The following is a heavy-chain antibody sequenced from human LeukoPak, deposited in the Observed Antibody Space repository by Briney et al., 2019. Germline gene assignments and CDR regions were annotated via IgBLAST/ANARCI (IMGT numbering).Heavy chain of an antibody. CDR1: GGSISSSSYY. CDR2: IYYSGST. V-gene: IGHV4-39*07. Sequence: ASETLSLTCTVSGGSISSSSYYWGWIRQPPGKGLEWIGSIYYSGSTYYNPSLKSRVTISVDTSKNQFSLKLSSVTAADTAVYYCARGGSGTVGATTFDYWGQGTLVTVSS. CDR3: ARGGSGTVGATTFDY. D-gene: IGHD1-26*01. J-gene: IGHJ4*02.